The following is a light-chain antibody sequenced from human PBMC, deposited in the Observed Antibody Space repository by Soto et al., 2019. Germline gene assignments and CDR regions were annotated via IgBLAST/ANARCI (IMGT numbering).Light chain of an antibody. V-gene: IGKV1-39*01. CDR2: AAS. CDR1: QSISNY. CDR3: QQSYSTPPFT. Sequence: DIQMTQSPSSLSASVGDRVTITCRASQSISNYLNWYQQKPGKAPKLLIYAASTLQGGVPSTFSGSGSGSYFTLTISSPQPEDFATYYCQQSYSTPPFTFGPGTKVDI. J-gene: IGKJ3*01.